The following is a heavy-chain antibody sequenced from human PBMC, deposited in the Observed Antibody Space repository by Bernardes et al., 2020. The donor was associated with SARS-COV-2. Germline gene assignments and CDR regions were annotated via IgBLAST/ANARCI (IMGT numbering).Heavy chain of an antibody. V-gene: IGHV4-34*01. CDR2: INHSGST. CDR1: GGSFSGHY. D-gene: IGHD4-4*01. J-gene: IGHJ6*02. CDR3: ARGRPVTTFYYYYRMDV. Sequence: SETLSLTCAVYGGSFSGHYWSWIRQPPGKGLEWIGEINHSGSTNYNPSLKSRVTISVDTSKNQFFLNLSSVTAADTAVYYCARGRPVTTFYYYYRMDVWGQGTTVTVSS.